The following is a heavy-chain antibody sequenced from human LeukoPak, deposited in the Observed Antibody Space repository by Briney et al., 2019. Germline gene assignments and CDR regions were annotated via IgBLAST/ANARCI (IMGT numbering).Heavy chain of an antibody. CDR1: GYTFTGYY. D-gene: IGHD1-26*01. J-gene: IGHJ3*02. CDR3: ARDVTVGATGAFDI. Sequence: ASVKVSCKASGYTFTGYYMHWVRQAPGQGLEWMGWINPNSGGTNYAQKFQGRVTMTRDMSTSTVYMELSSLRSEDTAVYYCARDVTVGATGAFDIWGQGTMVTVSS. V-gene: IGHV1-2*02. CDR2: INPNSGGT.